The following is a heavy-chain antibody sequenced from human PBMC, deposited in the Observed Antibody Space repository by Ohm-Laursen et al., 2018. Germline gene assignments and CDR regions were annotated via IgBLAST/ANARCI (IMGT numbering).Heavy chain of an antibody. V-gene: IGHV3-7*01. J-gene: IGHJ4*02. CDR1: GFTFGSYW. CDR3: ARHGRRCFDS. D-gene: IGHD2-8*01. CDR2: IQEDGSDK. Sequence: SLRLSCTASGFTFGSYWMGWVRQAPGKGLEWVANIQEDGSDKYYMDSVKGRFTISRDNAKNSLYLQMNSLRAEDTAVYYCARHGRRCFDSWGQGTLVTVSS.